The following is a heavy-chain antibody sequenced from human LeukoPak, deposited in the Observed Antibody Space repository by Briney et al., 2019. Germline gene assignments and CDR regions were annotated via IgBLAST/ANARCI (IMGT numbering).Heavy chain of an antibody. V-gene: IGHV4-4*07. Sequence: SETLPLTCTVSGGSISSSYWSWIRQPAGKGLEWIGRIYTNGGINYNPSLKSRVTISFDKSQNQLSLRLSSVTAADTAVYYCAKTRSSPSWFDPWGQGTLVTVSS. CDR1: GGSISSSY. J-gene: IGHJ5*02. CDR2: IYTNGGI. CDR3: AKTRSSPSWFDP.